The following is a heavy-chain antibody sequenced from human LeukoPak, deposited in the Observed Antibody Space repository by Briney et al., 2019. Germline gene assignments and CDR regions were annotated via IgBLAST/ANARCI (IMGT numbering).Heavy chain of an antibody. Sequence: GGSLRLSCAASGITFSTYWMHWVRQAPGKGLVWVSRINGDGSSTTYADSVKGRFTISRDNAKNTVYLQMNSLRAEDTAVYYCARGNYHAMDVWGQGATVTVSS. V-gene: IGHV3-74*01. CDR3: ARGNYHAMDV. CDR2: INGDGSST. CDR1: GITFSTYW. J-gene: IGHJ6*02.